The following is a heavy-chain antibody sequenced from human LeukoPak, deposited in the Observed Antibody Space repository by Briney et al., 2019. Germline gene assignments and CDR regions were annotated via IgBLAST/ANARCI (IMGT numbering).Heavy chain of an antibody. J-gene: IGHJ4*02. CDR1: GFTFSSYS. CDR3: TTLAARPPIDY. CDR2: ISSGSTTI. V-gene: IGHV3-48*01. Sequence: GGSLRLSCAASGFTFSSYSMNWVRQAPGKGLEWVSYISSGSTTIYYADSVKGRFTISRDNAKNSLYLQMNSLKTEDTAVYYCTTLAARPPIDYWGQGTLVTVSS. D-gene: IGHD6-6*01.